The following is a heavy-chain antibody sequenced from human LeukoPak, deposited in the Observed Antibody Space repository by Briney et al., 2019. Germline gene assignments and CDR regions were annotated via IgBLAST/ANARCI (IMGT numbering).Heavy chain of an antibody. D-gene: IGHD2-8*01. CDR2: VSLAGQT. J-gene: IGHJ4*02. V-gene: IGHV4-4*02. CDR1: GGSISNTNW. Sequence: SGTLSLTCDVSGGSISNTNWWSWVRQPPGRGLEWIGEVSLAGQTNYNPSLSSRIIMALDTSKNHLSLHLTSVTAADTAVYYCSRENGAFSPFGYWGQGYLVTVLS. CDR3: SRENGAFSPFGY.